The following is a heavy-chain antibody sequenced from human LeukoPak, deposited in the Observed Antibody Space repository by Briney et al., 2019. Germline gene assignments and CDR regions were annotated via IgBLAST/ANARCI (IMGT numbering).Heavy chain of an antibody. CDR3: ARAPYASGSYSF. D-gene: IGHD3-10*01. CDR1: GGSFSGYY. CDR2: INHSGST. V-gene: IGHV4-34*01. Sequence: SETLSLTCAVYGGSFSGYYLTWIRQPPGKGLEWIGEINHSGSTNYNPSLKSRVTISVDTSKHQFSPKLRSVSAADTAVYYCARAPYASGSYSFWGQGTLVTVSS. J-gene: IGHJ4*02.